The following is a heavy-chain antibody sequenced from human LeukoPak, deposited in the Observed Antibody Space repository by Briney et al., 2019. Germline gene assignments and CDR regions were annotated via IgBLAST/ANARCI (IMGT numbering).Heavy chain of an antibody. V-gene: IGHV1-69*13. Sequence: SVKVSCKASGGTFSSYAISWVRQAPGQGLEWMGGIIPIFGTANYAQKFQGRVTITADESTSTAYMELSSLRSEDTAVYYCAREAGHHYGGSGAFDIWGQGTMVTVSS. J-gene: IGHJ3*02. CDR2: IIPIFGTA. D-gene: IGHD4-17*01. CDR3: AREAGHHYGGSGAFDI. CDR1: GGTFSSYA.